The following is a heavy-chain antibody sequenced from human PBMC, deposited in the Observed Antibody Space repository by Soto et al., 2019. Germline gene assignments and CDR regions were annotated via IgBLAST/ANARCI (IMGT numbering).Heavy chain of an antibody. J-gene: IGHJ5*02. V-gene: IGHV3-20*01. CDR1: GFTFDDYG. CDR3: AREPDWDIVVVPAARLDNWFDP. D-gene: IGHD2-2*01. CDR2: INWNGGST. Sequence: GGSLRLSCAASGFTFDDYGMSWVRQAPGKGLEWVSGINWNGGSTGYADSVKGRFTISRDNAKNSLYLQMNSLRAEDTALYHCAREPDWDIVVVPAARLDNWFDPWGQGTLVTVSS.